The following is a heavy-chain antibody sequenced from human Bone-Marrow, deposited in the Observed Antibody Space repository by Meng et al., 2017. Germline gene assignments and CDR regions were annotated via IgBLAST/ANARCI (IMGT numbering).Heavy chain of an antibody. V-gene: IGHV4-4*02. J-gene: IGHJ4*02. Sequence: QLQLQVSGPGLVKPSGPLSLTCGVSGASVSSGYWWTWVRQPPGKGLEWIGEFHHSGTTNYNPSLRSRVTISVDTSKNQFSLRLTSVTAADTAVYYCAASPGWWRIDSWGQGTLVTVSS. CDR1: GASVSSGYW. CDR3: AASPGWWRIDS. CDR2: FHHSGTT. D-gene: IGHD6-19*01.